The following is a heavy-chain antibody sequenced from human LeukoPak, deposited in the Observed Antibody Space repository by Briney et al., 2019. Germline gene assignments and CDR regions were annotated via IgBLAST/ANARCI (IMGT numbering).Heavy chain of an antibody. CDR2: LYSGGST. CDR3: ASGLRWFDY. D-gene: IGHD4-23*01. Sequence: SGGSLRLSCAASGFTVSSKYMSWVRQAPGKGLVWVSVLYSGGSTYYADSVKGRFTISRDNSKNTLYLQMNSLRADDTAVYYCASGLRWFDYWGHGTLVTVSS. V-gene: IGHV3-53*01. CDR1: GFTVSSKY. J-gene: IGHJ4*01.